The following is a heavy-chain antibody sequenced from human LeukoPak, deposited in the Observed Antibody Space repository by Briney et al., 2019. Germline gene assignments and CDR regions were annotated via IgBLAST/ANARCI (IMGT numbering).Heavy chain of an antibody. CDR3: AREKVVIAATHYYGMDV. D-gene: IGHD2-15*01. CDR1: GDRVSTNNAA. V-gene: IGHV6-1*01. J-gene: IGHJ6*02. CDR2: TYYRSKWYS. Sequence: SQTLSLTYAISGDRVSTNNAAWSWIRQSPSRGLEWLGRTYYRSKWYSYYAGSGKSRIIFNPDTSKNQFSLQLNSVTPEDTAVYYCAREKVVIAATHYYGMDVWGQGTTVTVSS.